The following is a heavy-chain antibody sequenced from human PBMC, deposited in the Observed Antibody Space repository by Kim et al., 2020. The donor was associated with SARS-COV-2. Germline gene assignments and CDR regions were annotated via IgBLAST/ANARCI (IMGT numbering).Heavy chain of an antibody. CDR3: ATDMVYGGNSWAH. Sequence: GGSLRLSCAASGFAFSTYSMNWVRQAPGKGLEWISYISANSRNIYYADSVKGRFTISRDNARNSLYLQMNSLRDEDTAVYYCATDMVYGGNSWAHWGQG. CDR1: GFAFSTYS. V-gene: IGHV3-48*02. D-gene: IGHD4-17*01. CDR2: ISANSRNI. J-gene: IGHJ1*01.